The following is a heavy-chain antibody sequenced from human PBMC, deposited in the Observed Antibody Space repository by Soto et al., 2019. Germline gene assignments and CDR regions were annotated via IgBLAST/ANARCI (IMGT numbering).Heavy chain of an antibody. V-gene: IGHV3-11*03. CDR2: ISSSSSYT. CDR3: ARIWGAATPYFDY. Sequence: PGVSLRLSCAASGFTFSDYYMSLIRQAPGKGLEWVSYISSSSSYTNYADSVKGRFTISRDNAKNSLYLQMNSLRAEDTAVYYCARIWGAATPYFDYWGQGTLVTVSS. J-gene: IGHJ4*02. CDR1: GFTFSDYY. D-gene: IGHD1-26*01.